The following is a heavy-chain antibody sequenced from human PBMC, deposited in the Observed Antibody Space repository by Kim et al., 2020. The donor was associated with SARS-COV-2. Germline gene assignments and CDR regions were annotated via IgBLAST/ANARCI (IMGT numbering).Heavy chain of an antibody. Sequence: SETLSLTCTVSGGSISSSSYYWGWIRQPPGKGLEWIGSIYYSGSTYYNPSLKSRVTISVDTSKNPFSLELSSVTATDTAVYYCARTRSSSWYQLTDYSYGMDVWGQGTTVTVSS. D-gene: IGHD6-13*01. CDR1: GGSISSSSYY. V-gene: IGHV4-39*01. CDR2: IYYSGST. J-gene: IGHJ6*02. CDR3: ARTRSSSWYQLTDYSYGMDV.